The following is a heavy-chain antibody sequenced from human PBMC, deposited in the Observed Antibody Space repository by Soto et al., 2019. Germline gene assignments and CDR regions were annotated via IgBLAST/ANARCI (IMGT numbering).Heavy chain of an antibody. CDR1: GRTFRGYY. V-gene: IGHV4-34*01. CDR3: ARDKITGLFDY. J-gene: IGHJ4*02. D-gene: IGHD2-8*02. Sequence: PSDTLSLTCDVYGRTFRGYYWTRIRQPPGTGLEWIGEINHSGSTNYNPSLKSRVTISVDTSKNQFSLKLTSVTAADTAVYYCARDKITGLFDYWGQGTLVTVS. CDR2: INHSGST.